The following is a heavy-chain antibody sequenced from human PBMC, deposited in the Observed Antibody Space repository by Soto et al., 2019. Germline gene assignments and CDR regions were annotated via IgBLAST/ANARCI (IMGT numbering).Heavy chain of an antibody. CDR3: ARVGLSDCSGGSCYSYDY. J-gene: IGHJ4*02. D-gene: IGHD2-15*01. CDR2: IGAAGDT. V-gene: IGHV3-13*01. CDR1: GFTFSRYD. Sequence: GGSLRLSCEASGFTFSRYDMHGVRQVTGKGLEWVSAIGAAGDTYYPGSVKGRFTISRENAKNSLYLQMNSLRAGDTAVYYCARVGLSDCSGGSCYSYDYWGQGTLVTVSS.